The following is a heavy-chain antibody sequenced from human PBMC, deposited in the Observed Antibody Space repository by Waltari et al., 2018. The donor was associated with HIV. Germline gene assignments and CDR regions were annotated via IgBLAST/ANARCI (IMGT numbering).Heavy chain of an antibody. CDR2: IWYDGSNK. J-gene: IGHJ4*02. V-gene: IGHV3-33*01. Sequence: KGLEWVAVIWYDGSNKYYADSVKGRFTISRDNSKNTLYLQMNSLRAEDTAMYYCAAGPVLGYCSGGSCPPYFDYWGQGTLVTVSS. CDR3: AAGPVLGYCSGGSCPPYFDY. D-gene: IGHD2-15*01.